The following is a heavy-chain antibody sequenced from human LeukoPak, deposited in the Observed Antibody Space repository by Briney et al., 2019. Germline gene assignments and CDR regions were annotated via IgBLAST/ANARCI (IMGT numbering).Heavy chain of an antibody. V-gene: IGHV3-23*01. CDR3: AKEYYYDSSGYTTFDY. Sequence: GSGSSTYYAASVKGRFTISRDNSKNTLYLQMNSLRAEDTAVYYCAKEYYYDSSGYTTFDYWGQGTLVTVSS. J-gene: IGHJ4*02. D-gene: IGHD3-22*01. CDR2: GSGSST.